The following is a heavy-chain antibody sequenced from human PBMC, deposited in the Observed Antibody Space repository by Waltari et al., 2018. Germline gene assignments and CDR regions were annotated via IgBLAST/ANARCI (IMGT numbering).Heavy chain of an antibody. V-gene: IGHV3-48*01. CDR1: DFTLRSFS. CDR2: ISGSGATI. CDR3: ARDRRGTWYLDL. Sequence: EVQLVESGGGLVQPGGSLRLSCAASDFTLRSFSVNWVRQAPGKGLEWISFISGSGATIAYADSVKGRFTISRDNAKNSMYLQMDSLGVDDTAVYYCARDRRGTWYLDLWGRGTLVTVSS. J-gene: IGHJ2*01.